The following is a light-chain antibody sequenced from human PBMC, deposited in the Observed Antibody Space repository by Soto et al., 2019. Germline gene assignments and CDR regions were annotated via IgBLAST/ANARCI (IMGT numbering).Light chain of an antibody. CDR1: QSVSSNL. CDR2: GVS. CDR3: RQYGTSLGFP. Sequence: EIVLTQSPGTLSLSPGERATLSCRASQSVSSNLLAWYQEKPGQAPRLLIYGVSKRATGIPDRFSGSGSGTDFTLTISRLEAEDVAVYYCRQYGTSLGFPVGGGTKLDIK. V-gene: IGKV3-20*01. J-gene: IGKJ4*01.